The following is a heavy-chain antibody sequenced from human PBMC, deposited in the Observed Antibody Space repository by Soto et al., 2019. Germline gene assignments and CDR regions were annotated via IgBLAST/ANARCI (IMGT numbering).Heavy chain of an antibody. J-gene: IGHJ5*02. CDR1: GFTFSVSA. Sequence: GGSLRLSCVASGFTFSVSAIHWVRQASGKGLEWVGRIRGKPNNYATAYIESVRGRFTISRDDSKNTAYLQMSSLKTEDTAVYYCIRPLAGSWGQGTLVTVS. D-gene: IGHD6-25*01. V-gene: IGHV3-73*01. CDR3: IRPLAGS. CDR2: IRGKPNNYAT.